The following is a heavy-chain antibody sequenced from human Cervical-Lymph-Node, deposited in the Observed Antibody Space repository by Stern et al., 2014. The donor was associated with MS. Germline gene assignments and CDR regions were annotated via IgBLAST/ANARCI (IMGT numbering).Heavy chain of an antibody. V-gene: IGHV4-31*03. Sequence: QVQLQESGPGLVKPSQTLSLTCTVSGGSISSGGYYWSWIRQHPGKGLEWIGYIYYTGSPYYNTSPKSRVTISVDTSKNQFSLKLSSVTAADTAVYYCARGTYDILTGYYPQFDYWGQGTLVTVSS. CDR2: IYYTGSP. CDR3: ARGTYDILTGYYPQFDY. CDR1: GGSISSGGYY. J-gene: IGHJ4*02. D-gene: IGHD3-9*01.